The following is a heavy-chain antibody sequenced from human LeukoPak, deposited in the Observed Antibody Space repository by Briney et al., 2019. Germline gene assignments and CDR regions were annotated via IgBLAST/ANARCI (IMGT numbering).Heavy chain of an antibody. V-gene: IGHV3-30*04. D-gene: IGHD3-9*01. CDR1: GFTFSSYA. J-gene: IGHJ4*02. CDR3: ARAHFDWLLDY. Sequence: GGSLRLSCAASGFTFSSYAMHWVRQAPGEGLEWVAVISYDGSNKYYADSVKGRFTISRDNSKNTLYLQMNSLRAEDTAVYYCARAHFDWLLDYWGQGTLVTVSS. CDR2: ISYDGSNK.